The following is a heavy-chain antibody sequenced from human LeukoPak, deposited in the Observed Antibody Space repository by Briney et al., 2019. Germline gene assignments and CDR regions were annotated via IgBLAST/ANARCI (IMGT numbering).Heavy chain of an antibody. D-gene: IGHD6-13*01. V-gene: IGHV1-2*04. Sequence: ASVKVSCKASGYTFTGYYMHWVRQAPGQGLEWMGWINPNSGGTNYAQKFQGWVTMTRDTSISTAYMELSRLRSDDTAVYYCARGAAAGTGDPRNWFDPWGQGALVTVSS. J-gene: IGHJ5*02. CDR1: GYTFTGYY. CDR2: INPNSGGT. CDR3: ARGAAAGTGDPRNWFDP.